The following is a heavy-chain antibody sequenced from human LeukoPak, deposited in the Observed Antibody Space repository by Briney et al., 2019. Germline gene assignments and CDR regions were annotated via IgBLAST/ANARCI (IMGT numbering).Heavy chain of an antibody. CDR2: IVVGSGNT. V-gene: IGHV1-58*02. CDR3: ARNAYYYDSSGHGRWYFQH. Sequence: SVKVSCKASGFTFTSSPMQWVRQARGQRLEWIGWIVVGSGNTNYAQKFQERVTITRDMSTNTAYMELSSLRSEDTAVYYCARNAYYYDSSGHGRWYFQHWGQGTLVTVSS. J-gene: IGHJ1*01. CDR1: GFTFTSSP. D-gene: IGHD3-22*01.